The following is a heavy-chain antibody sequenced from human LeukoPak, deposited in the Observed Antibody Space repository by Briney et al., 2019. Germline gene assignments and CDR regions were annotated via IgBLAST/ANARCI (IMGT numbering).Heavy chain of an antibody. D-gene: IGHD2-2*01. V-gene: IGHV3-21*01. CDR1: GLTVSTNY. J-gene: IGHJ6*03. Sequence: GGSLRLSCAASGLTVSTNYMSWVRQAPGKGLEWVSSISSSSSYIYYADSVKGRFTISRDNAKNSLYLQMNSLRAEDTAVYYCARDLAPGFPAAAQYYYYYYYMDVWGKGTTVTVSS. CDR2: ISSSSSYI. CDR3: ARDLAPGFPAAAQYYYYYYYMDV.